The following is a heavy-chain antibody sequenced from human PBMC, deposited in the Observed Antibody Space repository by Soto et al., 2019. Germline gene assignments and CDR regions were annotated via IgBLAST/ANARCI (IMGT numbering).Heavy chain of an antibody. V-gene: IGHV2-5*02. CDR3: AHRVIWRPFDWSVGWFDP. J-gene: IGHJ5*02. CDR1: GFSLSTNGVG. D-gene: IGHD3-9*01. CDR2: IYWDDDK. Sequence: QITLKESGPTLLRPTQTLTLTCSFSGFSLSTNGVGGGWIRHPPGKALEWLALIYWDDDKFYSPSLKDKLTITKVTSKNLVVLIMTNVDPLDTATYYCAHRVIWRPFDWSVGWFDPWGQGTLVTVSS.